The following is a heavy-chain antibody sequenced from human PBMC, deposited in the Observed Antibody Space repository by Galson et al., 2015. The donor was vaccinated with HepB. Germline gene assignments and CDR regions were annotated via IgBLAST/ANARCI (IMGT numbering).Heavy chain of an antibody. Sequence: LSLTCAVSGISISNGGYSWSWIRQPPGKGLEWIGDIYDFGRKQNNPSLQSRVTISVDTSKNQLSLRLNSVTAADTAVYYCARGRSSPSVRGGWYYYYGLDVWGQGTTVTVSS. CDR1: GISISNGGYS. J-gene: IGHJ6*02. CDR3: ARGRSSPSVRGGWYYYYGLDV. D-gene: IGHD6-19*01. V-gene: IGHV4-30-2*01. CDR2: IYDFGRK.